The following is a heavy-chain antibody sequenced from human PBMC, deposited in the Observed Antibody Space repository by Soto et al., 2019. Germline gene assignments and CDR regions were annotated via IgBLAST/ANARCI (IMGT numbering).Heavy chain of an antibody. CDR1: GGSFSGYY. J-gene: IGHJ6*02. V-gene: IGHV4-34*01. CDR2: INHSGST. Sequence: QVQLQQWGAGLLKPSETLSLTCAVYGGSFSGYYWSWIRQPPGKGLEWIGEINHSGSTNYNPSLKXXXTREVDTSKNXXSXKXXTVTAADTAVYYCARGVSYYDSSGYYYSDYYGMDVWGQGTTVTVSS. D-gene: IGHD3-22*01. CDR3: ARGVSYYDSSGYYYSDYYGMDV.